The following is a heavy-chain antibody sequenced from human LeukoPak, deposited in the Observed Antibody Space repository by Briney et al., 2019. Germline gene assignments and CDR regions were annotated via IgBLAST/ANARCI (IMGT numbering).Heavy chain of an antibody. CDR3: GRHAYGGSPPLS. D-gene: IGHD3-10*01. V-gene: IGHV3-66*04. CDR1: GFTVRDSY. CDR2: IYVSGTT. Sequence: EGSLRLSCAASGFTVRDSYMSWVRQAPGKRLEWLAFIYVSGTTFYAASVKGRFTISRDNSKNTVYLQMNNLRAEDTALYYCGRHAYGGSPPLSWGQGALVTVSS. J-gene: IGHJ4*02.